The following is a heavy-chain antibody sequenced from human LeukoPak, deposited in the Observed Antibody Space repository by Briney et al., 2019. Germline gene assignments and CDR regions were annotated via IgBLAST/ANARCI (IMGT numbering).Heavy chain of an antibody. V-gene: IGHV4-4*07. CDR3: ARTWGYGLGSYQFSV. D-gene: IGHD3-10*01. CDR2: IYSTGTN. Sequence: PSETLSLTCTVSGGSISGYYWSWIRQSAGKGLEWIGHIYSTGTNNYNPSLRSRVTLSVDTSKNQFSLKLRSVTAADTAVYYCARTWGYGLGSYQFSVWGQGTTVTVSS. CDR1: GGSISGYY. J-gene: IGHJ6*02.